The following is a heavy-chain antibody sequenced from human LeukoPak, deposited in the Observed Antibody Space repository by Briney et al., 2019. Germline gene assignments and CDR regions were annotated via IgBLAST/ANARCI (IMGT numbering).Heavy chain of an antibody. D-gene: IGHD3-3*01. V-gene: IGHV3-23*01. CDR3: AKDGYDFWSAYQIDL. CDR2: ISGSDGST. J-gene: IGHJ5*02. CDR1: GFTFINYA. Sequence: GGSLRLSCAASGFTFINYATTWVRQAPGKGLECVSAISGSDGSTYYSDSVTGRFTISRDNSKNTLYLQMTSLRPDDTAVYYCAKDGYDFWSAYQIDLWGQGTLVSVSS.